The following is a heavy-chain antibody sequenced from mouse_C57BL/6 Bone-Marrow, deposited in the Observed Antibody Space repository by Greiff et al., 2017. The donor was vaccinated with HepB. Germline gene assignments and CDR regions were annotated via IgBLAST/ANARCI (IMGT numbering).Heavy chain of an antibody. J-gene: IGHJ3*01. CDR3: ARWGYSWFAY. V-gene: IGHV1-64*01. CDR2: IHPNSGST. CDR1: GYTFTSYW. D-gene: IGHD2-3*01. Sequence: QVQLQQPGAELVKPGASVKLSCKASGYTFTSYWIHWVKQRPGQGLEWIGMIHPNSGSTNYNEKFKSKATLTVDKSSSTAYMQLSSLTSEDSAVYYCARWGYSWFAYWGQGTLVTVSA.